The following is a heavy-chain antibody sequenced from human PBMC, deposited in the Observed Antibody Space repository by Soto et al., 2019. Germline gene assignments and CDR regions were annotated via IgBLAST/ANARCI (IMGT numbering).Heavy chain of an antibody. CDR1: GGSISSGGYY. CDR3: ARDHSGSYYGEYFDY. J-gene: IGHJ4*02. CDR2: IYYSGST. V-gene: IGHV4-31*03. Sequence: SETLSLTCTVSGGSISSGGYYWSWIRQHPGKGLEWIGYIYYSGSTYYNPSLKSRVTISVDTSKNQFSLKLSSVTAADTAVYYCARDHSGSYYGEYFDYWGQGTLVTVSS. D-gene: IGHD1-26*01.